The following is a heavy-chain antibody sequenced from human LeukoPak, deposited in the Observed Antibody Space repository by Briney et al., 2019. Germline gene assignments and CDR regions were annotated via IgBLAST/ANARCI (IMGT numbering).Heavy chain of an antibody. Sequence: SETLSLTCTVSGGSISSGDYYWSWIRQPPGKGLEWIGYIYYSGSTYYNPSLKSRVTISVDTSKNQFSLKLSSVTAADTAVYYCASSGSSWYIDFDYWSQGTLVTVSS. D-gene: IGHD6-13*01. V-gene: IGHV4-30-4*01. CDR1: GGSISSGDYY. CDR3: ASSGSSWYIDFDY. CDR2: IYYSGST. J-gene: IGHJ4*02.